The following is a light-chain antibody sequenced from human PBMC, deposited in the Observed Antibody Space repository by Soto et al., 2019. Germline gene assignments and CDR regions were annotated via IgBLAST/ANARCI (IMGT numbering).Light chain of an antibody. CDR1: QNIRNY. J-gene: IGKJ1*01. V-gene: IGKV1-39*01. CDR3: QQTYSIPLT. CDR2: AAS. Sequence: DIQMTQSPSSLSASVGDRVTITCRASQNIRNYLVWYQQKADKAPNLLIYAASSLQSGVPSRFSGSGSGTDFTLTISSLQPEDFATDYCQQTYSIPLTFGQGTKVDI.